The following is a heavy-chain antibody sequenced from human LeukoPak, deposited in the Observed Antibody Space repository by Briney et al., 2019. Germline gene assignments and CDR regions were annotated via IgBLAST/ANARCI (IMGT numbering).Heavy chain of an antibody. D-gene: IGHD5-12*01. V-gene: IGHV3-9*01. CDR2: ISWNSGSI. CDR3: AKTSSGYDPFFDY. CDR1: GFTFDDYA. Sequence: TGRSLRLSCAASGFTFDDYAMHWVRQAPGKGLEWVSGISWNSGSIGYADSVKGRFTISGDNAKNSLYLRMNSLRAEDTALYYCAKTSSGYDPFFDYWGQGTLVTVSS. J-gene: IGHJ4*02.